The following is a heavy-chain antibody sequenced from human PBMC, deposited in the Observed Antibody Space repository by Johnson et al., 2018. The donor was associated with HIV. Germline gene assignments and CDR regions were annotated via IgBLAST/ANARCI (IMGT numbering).Heavy chain of an antibody. CDR3: ARDGRDLVTRGSFDV. CDR1: GFTFSNYA. J-gene: IGHJ3*01. Sequence: VQLVESGGGVVQPGGSLRLSCAASGFTFSNYAMSWVRQAPGKGLQWVSTISGRAGRTDYADSVKGRFTLSRDNSKNMVYLQMNSLRPEDTAVYYCARDGRDLVTRGSFDVWGQGTVVTVSS. D-gene: IGHD3-9*01. CDR2: ISGRAGRT. V-gene: IGHV3-23*04.